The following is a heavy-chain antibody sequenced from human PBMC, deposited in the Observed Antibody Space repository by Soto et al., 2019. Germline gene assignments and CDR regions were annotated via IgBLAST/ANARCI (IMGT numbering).Heavy chain of an antibody. CDR1: GFTFGNNA. CDR2: IWFDGNNK. V-gene: IGHV3-33*01. J-gene: IGHJ6*02. Sequence: QVQLVESGGNMVQPGRSLRLSCAASGFTFGNNAMHWVRHAAGKGLEWVAQIWFDGNNKYYTDSVKGRFTISRDNLKNTVYLQMDSLRADDTDVYYCARDGQQLAPYAMDVWGQGTTVIVSS. CDR3: ARDGQQLAPYAMDV. D-gene: IGHD6-13*01.